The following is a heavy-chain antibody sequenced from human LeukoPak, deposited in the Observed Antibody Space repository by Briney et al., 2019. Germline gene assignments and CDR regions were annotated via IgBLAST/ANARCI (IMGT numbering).Heavy chain of an antibody. J-gene: IGHJ4*02. Sequence: PGGSLSLSCAPSGFTFSSHSLNWVRHAHGQGLEWVASSSSSSSYIYYADSVQGRFTIFRDNAKNSLYLQMSSLRAEDTAVYYCATRVGEWSIRGFDYWGQGTLVTVSS. D-gene: IGHD3-16*01. CDR3: ATRVGEWSIRGFDY. CDR2: SSSSSSYI. V-gene: IGHV3-21*01. CDR1: GFTFSSHS.